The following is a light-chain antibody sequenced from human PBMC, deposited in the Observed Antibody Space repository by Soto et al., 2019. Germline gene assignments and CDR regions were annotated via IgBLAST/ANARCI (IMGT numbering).Light chain of an antibody. Sequence: DLQMTQSPSTLSASVGDRVTITCRASQSISSWLAWYQQKPGKAPKLLIYDASSLESGVPSRFSGSGCGTEFTLTISSLQPDDFANYYCQQYNSYSPWTFGQGTKVDIK. CDR3: QQYNSYSPWT. J-gene: IGKJ1*01. CDR2: DAS. V-gene: IGKV1-5*01. CDR1: QSISSW.